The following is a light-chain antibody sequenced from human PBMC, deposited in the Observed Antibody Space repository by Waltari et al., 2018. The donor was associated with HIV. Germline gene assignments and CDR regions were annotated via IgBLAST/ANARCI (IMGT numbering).Light chain of an antibody. Sequence: QSVLTQPPSVSAAPGQKVTISCSGGTSNIGHHYVSWYQQLPGTAPKLLSDENNKRPAVIPDRFAGSKAGTSATLGTTGRQTGDEADYYGATWDSNLSAWVFGGGTKLTVL. CDR2: ENN. V-gene: IGLV1-51*02. CDR3: ATWDSNLSAWV. J-gene: IGLJ3*02. CDR1: TSNIGHHY.